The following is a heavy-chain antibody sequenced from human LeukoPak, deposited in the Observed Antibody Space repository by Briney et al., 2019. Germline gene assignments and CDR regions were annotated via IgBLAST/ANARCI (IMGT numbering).Heavy chain of an antibody. CDR2: IYYSGST. Sequence: SETLSLTCTVSGGSISSFYWSWIRQPPGKVLEWIGYIYYSGSTNYNPSLKSRVTISVDTSKNQFSLKLSSVTAADTAVYYCARHGTSGTNLNWFDPWGQGSLVTVSS. D-gene: IGHD1-1*01. CDR1: GGSISSFY. J-gene: IGHJ5*02. CDR3: ARHGTSGTNLNWFDP. V-gene: IGHV4-59*01.